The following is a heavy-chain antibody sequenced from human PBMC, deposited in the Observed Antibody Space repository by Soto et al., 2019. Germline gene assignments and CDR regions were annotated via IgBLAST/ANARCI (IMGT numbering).Heavy chain of an antibody. CDR1: GYTFTSYA. J-gene: IGHJ5*02. V-gene: IGHV1-3*01. Sequence: ASVKVSCKASGYTFTSYAMHWVRQAPGQRLEWMGWINAGNGNTKYSQKFQGRVTITRDKSASTAYMELSSLRSEDTAVYYCARDGDCSGGSCYSIRDWFDPWGQGTLGTVSS. CDR2: INAGNGNT. CDR3: ARDGDCSGGSCYSIRDWFDP. D-gene: IGHD2-15*01.